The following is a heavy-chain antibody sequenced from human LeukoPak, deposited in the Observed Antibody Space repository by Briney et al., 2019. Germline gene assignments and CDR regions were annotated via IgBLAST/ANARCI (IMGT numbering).Heavy chain of an antibody. J-gene: IGHJ3*02. CDR3: ARGRGGLDI. V-gene: IGHV3-7*01. CDR1: GFPFSSYW. Sequence: GGSLRLSCAASGFPFSSYWMTWVRQAPVKGLEWVASIKQDGSEKYYLDSVRGRFTISRDNAKNSLYLQVNSLRAEDTAEYYCARGRGGLDIWGQGTTVTVSS. CDR2: IKQDGSEK. D-gene: IGHD2-15*01.